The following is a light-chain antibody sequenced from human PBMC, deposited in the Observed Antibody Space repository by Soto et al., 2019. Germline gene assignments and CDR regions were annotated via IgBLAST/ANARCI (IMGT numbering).Light chain of an antibody. CDR3: NSFASSNSLV. V-gene: IGLV2-14*01. CDR2: EVS. J-gene: IGLJ2*01. CDR1: SNDIGGYNY. Sequence: QSALTQPASVSGSLGQSITISCTGTSNDIGGYNYVSWYQQHPGKAPKLIIYEVSYRPSGVSNRFSASKSGNSASLTISGLQAEDEADYYCNSFASSNSLVFGGGTEVTVL.